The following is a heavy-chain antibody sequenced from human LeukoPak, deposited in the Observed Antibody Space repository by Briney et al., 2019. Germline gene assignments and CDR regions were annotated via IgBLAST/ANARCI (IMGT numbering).Heavy chain of an antibody. CDR1: GGSFSGYY. V-gene: IGHV4-34*01. CDR3: ARGPDYGDLHWFDP. J-gene: IGHJ5*02. D-gene: IGHD4-17*01. CDR2: INHSGST. Sequence: SETLSLTCAVYGGSFSGYYWSWIRQPPGKGLEWIGEINHSGSTDYNPSLKSRVTISVDTSKNQFSLKLSSVTAADTAVYYCARGPDYGDLHWFDPWGRGTLVTASS.